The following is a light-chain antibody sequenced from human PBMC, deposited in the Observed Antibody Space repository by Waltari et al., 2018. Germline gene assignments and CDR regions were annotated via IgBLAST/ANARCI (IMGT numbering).Light chain of an antibody. CDR3: QAWDSSTVV. V-gene: IGLV3-1*01. Sequence: SYELTQPPSVSVSPGQTASITCSGDELGDKYACWYQQKPGQSPILVIYRNDKRPSGIPERFSGSNSGNTATLTISGTHAMDEADYYCQAWDSSTVVFGGGTKLTVL. CDR2: RND. J-gene: IGLJ3*02. CDR1: ELGDKY.